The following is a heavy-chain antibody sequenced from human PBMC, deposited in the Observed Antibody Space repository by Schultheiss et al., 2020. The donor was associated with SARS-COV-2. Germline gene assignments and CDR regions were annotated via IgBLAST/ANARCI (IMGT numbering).Heavy chain of an antibody. D-gene: IGHD3-10*01. Sequence: GESLKISCAASGFTFSSYSMNWVRQAPGKGLEWVSSISSSSSYIYYADSVKGRFTISRDNAKNSLYLQMNSLRAEDTAVYYCARNVRGVIRYYFDYWGQGTLVTVSS. V-gene: IGHV3-21*01. CDR1: GFTFSSYS. CDR3: ARNVRGVIRYYFDY. CDR2: ISSSSSYI. J-gene: IGHJ4*02.